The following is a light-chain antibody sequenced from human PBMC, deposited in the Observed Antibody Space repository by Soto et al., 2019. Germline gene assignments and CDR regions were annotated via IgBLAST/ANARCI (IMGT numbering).Light chain of an antibody. V-gene: IGKV1-5*03. CDR2: KAS. Sequence: QRNHSKTTLSXXLGDXVTLXXRASQNINSWLAWYQQKPGKAPKLLIYKASTLKSGVPPRFSGSGSGTEFTLTISSLQPEDFATYYCQQSYSSPRTFGHGGRMDIK. CDR3: QQSYSSPRT. CDR1: QNINSW. J-gene: IGKJ5*01.